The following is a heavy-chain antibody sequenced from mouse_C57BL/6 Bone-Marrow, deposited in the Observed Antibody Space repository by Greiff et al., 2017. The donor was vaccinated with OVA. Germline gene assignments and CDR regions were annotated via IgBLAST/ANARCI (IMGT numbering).Heavy chain of an antibody. V-gene: IGHV1-55*01. D-gene: IGHD3-2*02. CDR3: ARVSTAQALYYAMDY. CDR1: GYTFTSYW. Sequence: QVQLQQPGAELVKPGASVKMSCKASGYTFTSYWITWVKQRPGQGLEWIGDIYPGSGSTNYNEKFKSKATLTVDTSSSTAYMQLSSLTSEDSAVYYCARVSTAQALYYAMDYWGQGTSVTVSS. CDR2: IYPGSGST. J-gene: IGHJ4*01.